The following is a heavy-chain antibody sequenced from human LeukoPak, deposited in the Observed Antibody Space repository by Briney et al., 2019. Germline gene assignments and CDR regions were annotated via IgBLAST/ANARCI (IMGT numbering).Heavy chain of an antibody. CDR2: IYYSGST. CDR1: GVSISSYY. D-gene: IGHD3-10*01. CDR3: ARGGYYGSGNDFRFDP. Sequence: SETLSLTCTVSGVSISSYYWSWLRQPPGKGLEWIGYIYYSGSTNYNPSLKSRDTISVDTSKNQFSLKLTSATAADTAVYFCARGGYYGSGNDFRFDPWGQGTLVTVSS. V-gene: IGHV4-59*01. J-gene: IGHJ5*02.